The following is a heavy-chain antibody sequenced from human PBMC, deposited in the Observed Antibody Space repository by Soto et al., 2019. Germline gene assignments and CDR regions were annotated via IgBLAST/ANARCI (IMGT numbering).Heavy chain of an antibody. CDR2: INSDGSST. J-gene: IGHJ4*02. Sequence: GGSLRLSCAASGFTFSSYWMHWVRQAPGKGLVWVSRINSDGSSTSYADSVKGRFTISRDNAKNTLYLQMNSLRAEDTAVYYCARPRDYYDSSGYYYDDAYGYWGQGTLVTVSS. CDR3: ARPRDYYDSSGYYYDDAYGY. V-gene: IGHV3-74*01. CDR1: GFTFSSYW. D-gene: IGHD3-22*01.